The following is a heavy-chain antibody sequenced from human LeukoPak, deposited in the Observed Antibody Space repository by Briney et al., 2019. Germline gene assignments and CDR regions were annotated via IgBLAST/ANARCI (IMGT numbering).Heavy chain of an antibody. CDR3: ASVRGYSYYFDY. CDR2: IYYSGST. D-gene: IGHD5-18*01. V-gene: IGHV4-59*01. J-gene: IGHJ4*02. Sequence: SETLSLTCTASGGSISSYYWSWIRQPPGKGLEWIGYIYYSGSTNYNPSLKSRVTISVDTSKNQFSLKLSSVTAADTAVYYCASVRGYSYYFDYWGQGTLVTVSS. CDR1: GGSISSYY.